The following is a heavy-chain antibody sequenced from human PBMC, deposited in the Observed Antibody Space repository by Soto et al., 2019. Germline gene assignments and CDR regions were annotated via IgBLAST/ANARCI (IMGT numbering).Heavy chain of an antibody. V-gene: IGHV3-30*18. Sequence: GGSLRLSCAASGFTFSSYGMHWVRQAPGKGLEWVAVISYDGSNKYYADSVKGRFTISRDNSKNTLYLQMNSLRAEDTAVYYCAKDPYYYDSSGYYPDVWGQGTTVTVSS. CDR3: AKDPYYYDSSGYYPDV. D-gene: IGHD3-22*01. J-gene: IGHJ6*02. CDR2: ISYDGSNK. CDR1: GFTFSSYG.